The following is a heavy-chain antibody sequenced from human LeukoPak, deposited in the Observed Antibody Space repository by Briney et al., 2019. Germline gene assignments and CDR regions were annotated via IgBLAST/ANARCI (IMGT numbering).Heavy chain of an antibody. CDR1: GFTFSSYS. V-gene: IGHV3-48*02. J-gene: IGHJ4*02. Sequence: GGSQRLSCAASGFTFSSYSMNWVRQAPGKGLEWVSHISSSSSTIYYADSVKGRFTISRDNAKNSLYLQMNTLRDDDTALYYCARGPVGATPLDYWGQGTLVTVSS. D-gene: IGHD1-26*01. CDR3: ARGPVGATPLDY. CDR2: ISSSSSTI.